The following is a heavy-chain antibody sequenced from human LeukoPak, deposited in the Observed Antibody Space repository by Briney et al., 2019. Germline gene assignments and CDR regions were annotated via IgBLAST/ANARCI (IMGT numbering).Heavy chain of an antibody. J-gene: IGHJ5*02. CDR2: ISWNSGSI. V-gene: IGHV3-9*01. Sequence: GRSLRLSCAASGFTFDDYAMHWVRQAPGKGLEWVSGISWNSGSIGYADSVKGRFTISSDNAKNSLYLQMSSLRAEDTALYYCAKELGYCSSTSCSPPWFDPWGQGTLVTVSS. CDR1: GFTFDDYA. CDR3: AKELGYCSSTSCSPPWFDP. D-gene: IGHD2-2*01.